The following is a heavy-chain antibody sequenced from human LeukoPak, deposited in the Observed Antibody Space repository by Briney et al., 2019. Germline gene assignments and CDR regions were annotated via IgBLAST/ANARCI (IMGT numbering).Heavy chain of an antibody. D-gene: IGHD1-1*01. J-gene: IGHJ4*02. CDR2: IRYDGGNK. Sequence: PGGSLRLSCAASGLTFSSYGMHWVRQAPGKGLEWVAFIRYDGGNKYYADSVKGRFTISRDNSKNTLYLQMNSLRAEDTAVYYCAKAGGYYFDYWGQGTLVTVSS. CDR1: GLTFSSYG. V-gene: IGHV3-30*02. CDR3: AKAGGYYFDY.